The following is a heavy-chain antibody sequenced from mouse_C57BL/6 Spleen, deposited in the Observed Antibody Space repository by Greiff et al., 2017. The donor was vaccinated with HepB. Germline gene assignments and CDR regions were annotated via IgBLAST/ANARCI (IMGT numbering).Heavy chain of an antibody. CDR2: ISSGSSTI. J-gene: IGHJ3*01. D-gene: IGHD2-4*01. CDR1: GFTFSDYG. Sequence: EVQVVESGGGLVKPGGSLKLSCAASGFTFSDYGMHWVRQAPEKGLEWVAYISSGSSTIYYADTVKGRFTISRDNAKNTLFLQMTSLRSEDTAMYYCAMAYYDYDEGLAYWGQGTLVTVSA. CDR3: AMAYYDYDEGLAY. V-gene: IGHV5-17*01.